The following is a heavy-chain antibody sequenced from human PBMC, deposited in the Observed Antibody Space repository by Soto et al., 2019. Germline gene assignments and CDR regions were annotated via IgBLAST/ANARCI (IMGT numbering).Heavy chain of an antibody. Sequence: PSQTLSLTCASSGNSVSSNTAAWNWIRQSPSRGLEWLGRTYYRSKWYNDYAVSVKSRITINPDTSKNQFSLHLNSVTPEDTAVYFWVRISHGCSLSWGQGTMATGST. CDR2: TYYRSKWYN. CDR3: VRISHGCSLS. D-gene: IGHD5-12*01. J-gene: IGHJ5*01. V-gene: IGHV6-1*01. CDR1: GNSVSSNTAA.